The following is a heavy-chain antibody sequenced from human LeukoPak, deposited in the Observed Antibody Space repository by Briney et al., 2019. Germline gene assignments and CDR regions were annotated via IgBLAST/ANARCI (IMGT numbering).Heavy chain of an antibody. CDR3: ARDQIRYLDP. Sequence: ASVKVPCKASGYTFTSYYMHWVRQAPGQGLEWMGIINPSGGSTSYAQRFQGRVTMTRDTSTSTVYMELSSLRSEDTAVYYCARDQIRYLDPWGQGTLVTVSS. V-gene: IGHV1-46*01. D-gene: IGHD1-1*01. CDR1: GYTFTSYY. J-gene: IGHJ5*02. CDR2: INPSGGST.